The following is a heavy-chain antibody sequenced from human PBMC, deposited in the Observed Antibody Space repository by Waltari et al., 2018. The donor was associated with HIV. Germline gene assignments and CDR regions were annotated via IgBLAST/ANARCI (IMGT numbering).Heavy chain of an antibody. J-gene: IGHJ6*02. CDR2: IKSKPDGGTT. D-gene: IGHD3-10*01. CDR3: TTLVLLGVGMDV. V-gene: IGHV3-15*01. Sequence: EVQLVESGGGLVKPGGSLRLSCAASGFTFRNAWMSWVRQAPGKGLEWVGRIKSKPDGGTTDYAAPVKGRFTISRDDSKNTLYLQMNSLKTEDTAVYYCTTLVLLGVGMDVWGQGTTVTVSS. CDR1: GFTFRNAW.